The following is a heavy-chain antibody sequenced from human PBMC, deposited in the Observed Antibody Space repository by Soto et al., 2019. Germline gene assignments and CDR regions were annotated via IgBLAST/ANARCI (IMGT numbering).Heavy chain of an antibody. Sequence: QVQLVQSGAEVKKPGASVKVSCKASGYTFTSYYMHWVRQAPGQGLEWMGIINPSGGSTSYAQKFRGRGTMTRDTSTSTVYMELSSLRSEDTAVYYCARGGRTYYYDSSGEGAFDYWGQGTLVTVSS. CDR3: ARGGRTYYYDSSGEGAFDY. D-gene: IGHD3-22*01. V-gene: IGHV1-46*01. CDR2: INPSGGST. J-gene: IGHJ4*02. CDR1: GYTFTSYY.